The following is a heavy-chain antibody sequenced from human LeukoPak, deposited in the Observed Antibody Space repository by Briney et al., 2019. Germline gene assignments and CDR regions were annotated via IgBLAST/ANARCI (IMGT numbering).Heavy chain of an antibody. J-gene: IGHJ6*03. CDR3: ARVIGSSGYYYMDV. CDR1: GFTVSSNY. D-gene: IGHD6-6*01. V-gene: IGHV3-53*01. Sequence: PGGSLRLSCAPSGFTVSSNYMSWVRQAPGKGLEWVSVIYSGGSTYYADSVKGRFTISRDNSKNTLYLQMNSLRAEDTAVYYCARVIGSSGYYYMDVWGKGTTVTVSS. CDR2: IYSGGST.